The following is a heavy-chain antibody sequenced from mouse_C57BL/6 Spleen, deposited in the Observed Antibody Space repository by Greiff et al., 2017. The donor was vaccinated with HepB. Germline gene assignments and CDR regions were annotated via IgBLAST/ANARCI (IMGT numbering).Heavy chain of an antibody. V-gene: IGHV1-50*01. CDR3: ARWIHYYGRGY. D-gene: IGHD1-1*01. J-gene: IGHJ2*01. CDR2: IDPSDSYT. CDR1: GYTFTSYW. Sequence: QVQLQQPGAELVKPGASVKLSCKASGYTFTSYWMQWVKQRPGQGLEWIGEIDPSDSYTNYNQKFKGKATLTVDTPSSTAYMQLSSLTSEDSAVYYCARWIHYYGRGYWGQGTTLTVSS.